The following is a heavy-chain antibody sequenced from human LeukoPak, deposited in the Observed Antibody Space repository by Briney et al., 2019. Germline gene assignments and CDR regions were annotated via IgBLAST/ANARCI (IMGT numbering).Heavy chain of an antibody. CDR2: IVVGSGNT. CDR3: AATVVVVAATLDY. V-gene: IGHV1-58*02. J-gene: IGHJ4*02. Sequence: GTSVKVSCKASGFTFTSSAMQWVRQARGQRLEWIGWIVVGSGNTNYAQKFQERVIITRGMSTSTAYMELSSLRSEDTAVYYCAATVVVVAATLDYWGQGTLVTVSS. D-gene: IGHD2-15*01. CDR1: GFTFTSSA.